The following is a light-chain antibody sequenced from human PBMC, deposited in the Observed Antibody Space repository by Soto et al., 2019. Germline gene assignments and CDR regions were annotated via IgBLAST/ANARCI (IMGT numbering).Light chain of an antibody. V-gene: IGLV1-51*01. CDR3: ATWDSSLSAVL. CDR2: DNN. Sequence: QSVLTQPPSVSAAPGQKVTISCSGSSSNIGNNYVSWYQHLPGTAPKLLIYDNNKRPSGIPDRLSASKSGTSATLGITGLQTGDEADYYCATWDSSLSAVLFGGGTKLTVL. J-gene: IGLJ2*01. CDR1: SSNIGNNY.